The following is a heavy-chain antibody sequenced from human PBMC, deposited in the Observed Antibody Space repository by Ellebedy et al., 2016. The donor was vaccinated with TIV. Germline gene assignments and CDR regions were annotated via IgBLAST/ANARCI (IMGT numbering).Heavy chain of an antibody. CDR3: ARDMGYYDSTTHAKFFFDF. CDR1: GFTLSSYA. V-gene: IGHV3-30-3*01. D-gene: IGHD3-22*01. Sequence: PGGSLRLSCEASGFTLSSYAMHWVRQAPGKGLEWLAVISYDGINTYYADSVKGRFTIARDNSKNTLFLQMNSLRTEDTAVYYCARDMGYYDSTTHAKFFFDFWGQGTLVTVSS. J-gene: IGHJ4*02. CDR2: ISYDGINT.